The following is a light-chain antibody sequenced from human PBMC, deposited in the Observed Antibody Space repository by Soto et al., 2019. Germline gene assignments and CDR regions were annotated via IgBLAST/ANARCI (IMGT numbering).Light chain of an antibody. Sequence: EIVLTQSPGTLSLSPGERATLSCRSSENLSSMYLAWYQKKPGQPPRLLIYEDFTRAAGVPDRFSGSGSVTDFALTISRLEPEDVAVYYCQQFCISPPYTFGQGTRLEIK. CDR2: EDF. V-gene: IGKV3-20*01. CDR1: ENLSSMY. J-gene: IGKJ2*01. CDR3: QQFCISPPYT.